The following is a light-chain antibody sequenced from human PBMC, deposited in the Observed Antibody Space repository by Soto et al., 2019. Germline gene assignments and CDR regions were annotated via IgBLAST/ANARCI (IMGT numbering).Light chain of an antibody. CDR2: DVS. J-gene: IGLJ2*01. CDR3: STYTSSSTLS. V-gene: IGLV2-14*01. Sequence: QSALTQPASVSGSSGQSITISCTGTSSDVGGYNYVSWYQQHPGKAPKLMIYDVSNRPSGVSNRFSGSKSGNTASLTISGLQAEDDADYYCSTYTSSSTLSFGGGTKVTVL. CDR1: SSDVGGYNY.